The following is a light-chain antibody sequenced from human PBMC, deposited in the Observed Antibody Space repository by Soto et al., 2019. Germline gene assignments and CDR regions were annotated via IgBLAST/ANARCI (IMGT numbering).Light chain of an antibody. CDR1: SGHSSYI. CDR3: ETWDSNTRV. CDR2: LEGSGSY. J-gene: IGLJ2*01. V-gene: IGLV4-60*02. Sequence: QPVLTQSSSASASLGSSVKLTCTLSSGHSSYIIAWHHQQPGKAPRYLMKLEGSGSYNKGSGVPDRFSGSSSGADRYLTVSNLQFEEEANYYCETWDSNTRVFGGETKVTVL.